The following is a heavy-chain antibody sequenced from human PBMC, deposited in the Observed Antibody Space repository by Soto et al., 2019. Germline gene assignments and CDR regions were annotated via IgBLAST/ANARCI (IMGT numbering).Heavy chain of an antibody. CDR2: IYYSGST. J-gene: IGHJ4*02. Sequence: SETLSLTCTVSGGSISSYYWSWIRQPPGKGLEWIGYIYYSGSTNYNPSLKSRVTISVDTSKNQFSLKLSSVTAADTAVYYCARARFSVAGRDFDYWGQGTLVTVS. CDR1: GGSISSYY. V-gene: IGHV4-59*01. CDR3: ARARFSVAGRDFDY. D-gene: IGHD6-19*01.